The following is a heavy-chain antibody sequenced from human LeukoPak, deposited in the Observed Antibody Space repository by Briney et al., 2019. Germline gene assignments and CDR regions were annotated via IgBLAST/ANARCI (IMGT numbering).Heavy chain of an antibody. Sequence: GGSLRLSCAASGLTFSSYAINWVRYAPGKGLGWVSGIRGSGGSTYYPDSVKGRFTITRDNSKNTLYLQMNSLRAEDTAVYYCAKSRDSSGYYFEYFQDWGQGTLVTVSS. V-gene: IGHV3-23*01. CDR1: GLTFSSYA. CDR2: IRGSGGST. CDR3: AKSRDSSGYYFEYFQD. J-gene: IGHJ1*01. D-gene: IGHD3-22*01.